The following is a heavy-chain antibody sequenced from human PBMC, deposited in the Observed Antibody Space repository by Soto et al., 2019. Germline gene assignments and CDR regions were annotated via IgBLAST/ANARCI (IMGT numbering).Heavy chain of an antibody. CDR3: ARGLXASFGVRLSYYYYGMDV. V-gene: IGHV4-34*01. CDR2: ITHSGGT. J-gene: IGHJ6*02. D-gene: IGHD3-10*01. Sequence: SETLSLTCALYGGSFSYYYWGWIRQPPGKGLECIGEITHSGGTNYNPSLKSRVTLSVDTSKNQFSLNLTSVTAADTAVYYCARGLXASFGVRLSYYYYGMDVWGPGTTVTVSS. CDR1: GGSFSYYY.